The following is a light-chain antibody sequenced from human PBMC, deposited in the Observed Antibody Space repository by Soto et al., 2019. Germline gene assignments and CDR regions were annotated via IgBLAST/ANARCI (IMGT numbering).Light chain of an antibody. CDR2: EDK. Sequence: NFMLTQPHSVSESPGKTVTISCTRSSSSIASNYVQWYQQRPGSAPTTVIYEDKQRPSGVPDRFSGSIDSSSNSASLTISGLKTEDEADYYCQSYDSSNMKVFGGGTKLTVL. J-gene: IGLJ3*02. CDR1: SSSIASNY. CDR3: QSYDSSNMKV. V-gene: IGLV6-57*03.